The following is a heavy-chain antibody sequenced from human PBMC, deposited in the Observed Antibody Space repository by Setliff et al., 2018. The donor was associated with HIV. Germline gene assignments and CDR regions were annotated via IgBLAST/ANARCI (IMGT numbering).Heavy chain of an antibody. CDR1: GFTFGDYA. J-gene: IGHJ4*02. CDR2: IRSKAYGGTT. CDR3: TRSYGDWYYFDY. D-gene: IGHD4-17*01. V-gene: IGHV3-49*04. Sequence: GGSLRLSCTVSGFTFGDYAMSWVRQAPGKGLEWVGFIRSKAYGGTTEYAASVRGRFSISRDDSKSIAYLQMNSLKTEDTAVYYCTRSYGDWYYFDYWGQGTLVTVSS.